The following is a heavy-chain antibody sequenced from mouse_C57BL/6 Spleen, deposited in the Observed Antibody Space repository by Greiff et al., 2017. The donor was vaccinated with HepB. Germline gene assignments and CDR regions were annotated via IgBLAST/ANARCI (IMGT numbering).Heavy chain of an antibody. CDR1: GYTFTSYW. CDR3: ASNYLYAMDY. J-gene: IGHJ4*01. Sequence: QVQLKQPGAELVMPGASVKLSCKASGYTFTSYWMHWVKQRPGQGLEWIGEIDPSDSYTNYNQKFKGKSTLTVDKSSSTAYMQLSSLTSEDSAVYYCASNYLYAMDYWGQGTSVTVSS. CDR2: IDPSDSYT. D-gene: IGHD2-1*01. V-gene: IGHV1-69*01.